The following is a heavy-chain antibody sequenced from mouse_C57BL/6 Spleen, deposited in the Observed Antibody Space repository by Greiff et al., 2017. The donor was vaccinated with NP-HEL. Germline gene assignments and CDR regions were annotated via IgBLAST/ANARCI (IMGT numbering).Heavy chain of an antibody. J-gene: IGHJ2*01. Sequence: VKLMESGPGLVAPSQSLSITCTVSGFSLTSYAISWVRQPPGKGLEWLGVIWTGGGTNYNSALKSRLSISKDNSKSQVFLKMNSLQTDDTARYYCARLYYGSSYDYFDYWGQGTTLTVSS. CDR1: GFSLTSYA. CDR2: IWTGGGT. D-gene: IGHD1-1*01. CDR3: ARLYYGSSYDYFDY. V-gene: IGHV2-9-1*01.